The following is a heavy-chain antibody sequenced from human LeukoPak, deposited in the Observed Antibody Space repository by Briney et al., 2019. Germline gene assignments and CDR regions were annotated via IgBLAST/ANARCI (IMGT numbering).Heavy chain of an antibody. Sequence: PRASVKVSCKASGYTFTSYGISWVRQAPGQGLEWMGWISALNGNANYAHKFRGRVTLTRDTSTGTAYMELRSLKSDDTAVYYCARDEQYQLMILDFWGQGTLITVSS. D-gene: IGHD1/OR15-1a*01. CDR3: ARDEQYQLMILDF. J-gene: IGHJ4*02. CDR1: GYTFTSYG. CDR2: ISALNGNA. V-gene: IGHV1-18*01.